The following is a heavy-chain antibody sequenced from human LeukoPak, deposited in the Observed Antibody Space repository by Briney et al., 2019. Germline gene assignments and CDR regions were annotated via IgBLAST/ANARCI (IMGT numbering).Heavy chain of an antibody. Sequence: SQTLSLTCAVSGGSITSGDYSWTWIRQPPGQGLEWIGYFFHGRSTYYNPSLESRVTISVDRSKNQFSLKLNSVTAADTAVYYCARGLGSSWRFYYYYGMDVWGQGTTVTVSS. D-gene: IGHD6-13*01. CDR3: ARGLGSSWRFYYYYGMDV. CDR2: FFHGRST. CDR1: GGSITSGDYS. J-gene: IGHJ6*02. V-gene: IGHV4-30-2*01.